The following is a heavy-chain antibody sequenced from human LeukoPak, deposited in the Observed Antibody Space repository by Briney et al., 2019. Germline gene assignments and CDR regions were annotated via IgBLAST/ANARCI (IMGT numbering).Heavy chain of an antibody. V-gene: IGHV3-43D*03. J-gene: IGHJ1*01. CDR1: GFTFENYA. Sequence: GGSLRLSCVASGFTFENYAMHWVRQAPGKGLEWVALISWDSGNSYYADSVKGRFTIARDNSKNSLSLQMNSLRPEDTALYYCAKGPGAAVAKRYIQHWGQGTLVTVSS. CDR3: AKGPGAAVAKRYIQH. CDR2: ISWDSGNS. D-gene: IGHD6-19*01.